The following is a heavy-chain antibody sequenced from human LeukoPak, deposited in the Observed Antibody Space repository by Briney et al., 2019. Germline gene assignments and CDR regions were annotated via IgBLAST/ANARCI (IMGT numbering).Heavy chain of an antibody. CDR2: IYYRGST. D-gene: IGHD4-17*01. CDR3: ARGGDYGDLRYFDY. J-gene: IGHJ4*02. CDR1: GGSVSSTTYY. V-gene: IGHV4-61*01. Sequence: SETLSLTCTVSGGSVSSTTYYWSWIRQPPGKGLEWIGYIYYRGSTNYNPSLKSRVTFSVDTSKNQFSLKLNSVTAADTAVYYCARGGDYGDLRYFDYWGQGTLVTVSS.